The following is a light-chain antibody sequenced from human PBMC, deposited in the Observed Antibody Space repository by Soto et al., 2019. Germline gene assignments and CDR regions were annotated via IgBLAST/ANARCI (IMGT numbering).Light chain of an antibody. CDR2: AAS. J-gene: IGKJ1*01. V-gene: IGKV1-39*01. Sequence: DIQMTQSPSSLSAVVGDRVTITFRSSLTISSYLNWYQQKSGKAPKLLISAASSLESGVPPRFSGSGSGTDFTLTITSLQHEDFATYYCQQSHSIPWTFGQGTNVDIK. CDR1: LTISSY. CDR3: QQSHSIPWT.